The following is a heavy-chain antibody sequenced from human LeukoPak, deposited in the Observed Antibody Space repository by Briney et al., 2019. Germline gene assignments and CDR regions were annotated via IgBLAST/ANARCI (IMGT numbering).Heavy chain of an antibody. D-gene: IGHD6-13*01. V-gene: IGHV3-23*01. CDR1: GFTFSSYA. Sequence: GGSLRLSCAASGFTFSSYAMSWVRQVPGKGLEWVSAISGSGGSTYYADSVKGRFTISRDNSKNTLYLQMNSLRAEDTAVYYCAKDLSSSWKPYYFDYWGQGTLVTVSS. CDR2: ISGSGGST. CDR3: AKDLSSSWKPYYFDY. J-gene: IGHJ4*02.